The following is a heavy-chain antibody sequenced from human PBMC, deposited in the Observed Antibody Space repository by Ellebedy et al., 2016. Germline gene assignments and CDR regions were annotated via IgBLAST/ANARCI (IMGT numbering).Heavy chain of an antibody. Sequence: ASVKVSXXASGYTFTSYDLNWVRQATGQGLEWMGWMNPNSGDTGYAQKFQGRVTMTRDTSISTAYMELSSLRSEDTAVYYCARPGYGYRSPGVLDCWGQGTLVTVSS. V-gene: IGHV1-8*01. CDR2: MNPNSGDT. J-gene: IGHJ4*02. CDR3: ARPGYGYRSPGVLDC. D-gene: IGHD6-13*01. CDR1: GYTFTSYD.